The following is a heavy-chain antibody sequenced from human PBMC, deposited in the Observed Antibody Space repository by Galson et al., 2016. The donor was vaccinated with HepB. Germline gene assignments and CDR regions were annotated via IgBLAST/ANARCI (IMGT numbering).Heavy chain of an antibody. Sequence: SLRLSCAVSGFIVSRNYMSWVRQAPGKGLEWVSVIHSGGSTYYADSVKGRFTISRDNSKNRLRLQMNSLRAEDTAVYYCVPRSAGMDVWGQGTTVTVSS. J-gene: IGHJ6*02. CDR3: VPRSAGMDV. CDR2: IHSGGST. CDR1: GFIVSRNY. V-gene: IGHV3-53*01.